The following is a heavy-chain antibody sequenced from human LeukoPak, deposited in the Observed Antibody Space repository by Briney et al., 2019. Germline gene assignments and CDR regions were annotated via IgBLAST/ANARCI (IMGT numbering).Heavy chain of an antibody. CDR3: AKTIIAAAGTGAFDI. Sequence: GGSLRLSCAASGFTFDDYAMHWVRQAPGKGLEWVSGISWNSGSIGYADSVKGRFTISRDNAKNSLYLQMNSLRAEDTALYYCAKTIIAAAGTGAFDIWGQGTMVTVSS. CDR2: ISWNSGSI. CDR1: GFTFDDYA. D-gene: IGHD6-13*01. J-gene: IGHJ3*02. V-gene: IGHV3-9*01.